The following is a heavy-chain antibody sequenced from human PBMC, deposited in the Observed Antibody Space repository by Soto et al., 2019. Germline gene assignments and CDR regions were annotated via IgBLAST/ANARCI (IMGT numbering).Heavy chain of an antibody. V-gene: IGHV4-59*01. CDR2: IYYSGST. J-gene: IGHJ6*02. CDR1: GGSISSYC. Sequence: SETLSLTCTVSGGSISSYCWSWIRQPPGKGLEWIGYIYYSGSTNYNPSLKSRVTISVDTSKNQFSLKLSSVTAADTAVYYCARSSRYDNDTWGYYYYGLDVWGQGTTVTVSS. CDR3: ARSSRYDNDTWGYYYYGLDV. D-gene: IGHD7-27*01.